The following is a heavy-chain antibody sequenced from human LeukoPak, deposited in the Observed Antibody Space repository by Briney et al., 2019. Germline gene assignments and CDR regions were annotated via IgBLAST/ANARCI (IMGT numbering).Heavy chain of an antibody. V-gene: IGHV2-5*02. J-gene: IGHJ5*02. CDR3: AHATLVYDSSGYYIGWFDP. CDR1: GFSLSTSAVG. D-gene: IGHD3-22*01. CDR2: VHRDDDK. Sequence: SGPTLLNPTQTLTLTCTFAGFSLSTSAVGVGWIRQPPGKALEWLALVHRDDDKRYSPSLKSRLTITKDTSRNQVVLTKTNMDPVDTATYYCAHATLVYDSSGYYIGWFDPWGQGSLVTVSS.